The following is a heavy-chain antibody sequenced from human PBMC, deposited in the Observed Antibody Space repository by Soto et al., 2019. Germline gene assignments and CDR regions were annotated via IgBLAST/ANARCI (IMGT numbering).Heavy chain of an antibody. CDR2: ISAYNGNT. J-gene: IGHJ4*02. CDR1: GCTFTSYG. CDR3: ARDLAVAAADY. Sequence: ASVKFSCKSSGCTFTSYGISWVRQAPGQGLEWMGWISAYNGNTNYAQKLQGRVTMTTDTSTSTAYMELRSLRSDDTAVYYCARDLAVAAADYWGQGTLFTVFS. V-gene: IGHV1-18*01. D-gene: IGHD6-19*01.